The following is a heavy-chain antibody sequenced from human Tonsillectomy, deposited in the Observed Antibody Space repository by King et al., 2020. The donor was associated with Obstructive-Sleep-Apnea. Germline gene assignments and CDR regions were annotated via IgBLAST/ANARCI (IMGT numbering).Heavy chain of an antibody. CDR3: ARGYCSGGSCTPELVWFDP. CDR1: GGSFSGYY. V-gene: IGHV4-34*01. J-gene: IGHJ5*02. CDR2: SKHSGST. Sequence: VQLQQWGAGLLKPSETLSLTCAVYGGSFSGYYWSWIRQPPGKGLEWIGESKHSGSTNYNPSLKSRGTISVDTSKNQFSLKLSSVTAADTAVYYCARGYCSGGSCTPELVWFDPWGQGTLVTVSS. D-gene: IGHD2-15*01.